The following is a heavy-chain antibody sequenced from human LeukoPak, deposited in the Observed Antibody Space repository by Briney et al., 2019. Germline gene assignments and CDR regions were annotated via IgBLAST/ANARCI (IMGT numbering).Heavy chain of an antibody. CDR1: GYSFTSYW. V-gene: IGHV5-51*01. Sequence: GESLKISCKGSGYSFTSYWIGWVRQMPGKGLEWMGIIYPGDSDTRYSPSFQGQVTISADKSISTAYLQWSSLKASDTAMYYCARRPPEYYGDYGDAFDTWGQGTMVTVSS. J-gene: IGHJ3*02. CDR3: ARRPPEYYGDYGDAFDT. D-gene: IGHD4-17*01. CDR2: IYPGDSDT.